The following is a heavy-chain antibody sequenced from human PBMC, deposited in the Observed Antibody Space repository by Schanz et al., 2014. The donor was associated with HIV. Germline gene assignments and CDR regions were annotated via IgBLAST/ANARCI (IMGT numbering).Heavy chain of an antibody. CDR1: GFTFSNYA. CDR2: ISYDGSNK. V-gene: IGHV3-30*04. CDR3: AKEATVVTLAFDI. J-gene: IGHJ3*02. D-gene: IGHD4-17*01. Sequence: QVQLVESGGGVVQPGRSLRLSCAVSGFTFSNYAMHWVRQAPGKGLEWVAVISYDGSNKYYADSVKGRFTISRDNSKNTLYLQMNSLRAEDTAVYYCAKEATVVTLAFDIWGQGTMVTVSS.